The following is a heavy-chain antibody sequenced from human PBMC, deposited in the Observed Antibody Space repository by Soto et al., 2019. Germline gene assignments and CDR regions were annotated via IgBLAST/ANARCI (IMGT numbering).Heavy chain of an antibody. J-gene: IGHJ3*01. V-gene: IGHV3-33*01. D-gene: IGHD6-13*01. CDR3: AREAGYQEALREQLADC. CDR1: GFSFREYG. CDR2: IWHDGTNR. Sequence: QVQLVESGGGAVQPGGSLRLSCGTFGFSFREYGMHWVRQAPGKGLEWVAGIWHDGTNRNYIDSVRGRFTISRDNSKNMLNLKMNILRAEDTAVYHCAREAGYQEALREQLADCWGQGIMVTVSS.